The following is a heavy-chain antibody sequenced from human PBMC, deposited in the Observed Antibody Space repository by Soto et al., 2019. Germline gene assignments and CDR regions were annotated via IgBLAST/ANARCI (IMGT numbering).Heavy chain of an antibody. CDR2: MNPNSGNT. CDR1: GYTFTSYD. D-gene: IGHD3-16*02. J-gene: IGHJ3*02. CDR3: ARGPTHDYVWGSYRMDAFDI. V-gene: IGHV1-8*01. Sequence: ASVKVSCKASGYTFTSYDINWVRQATGQGLEWMGWMNPNSGNTGYAQKFQGRVTMTRNTSISTAYMELSSLRSEDTAVYYCARGPTHDYVWGSYRMDAFDIWGQGTMVTVSS.